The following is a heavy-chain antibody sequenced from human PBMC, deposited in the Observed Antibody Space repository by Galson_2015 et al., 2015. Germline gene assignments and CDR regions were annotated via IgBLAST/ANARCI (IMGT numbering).Heavy chain of an antibody. V-gene: IGHV4-34*01. J-gene: IGHJ4*02. CDR1: GGSFSGYY. CDR2: INHSGST. CDR3: ARGRDYDFWSGYSYYFDY. Sequence: SETLSLTCAVYGGSFSGYYWSWIRQPPGKGLEWIGEINHSGSTNYNPSLKSRVTISVDTSKNQFSLKLSSVTAADTAVYYCARGRDYDFWSGYSYYFDYWGQGTLDTVSS. D-gene: IGHD3-3*01.